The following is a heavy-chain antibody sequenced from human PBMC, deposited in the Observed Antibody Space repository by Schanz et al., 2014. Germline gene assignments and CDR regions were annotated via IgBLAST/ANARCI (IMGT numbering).Heavy chain of an antibody. V-gene: IGHV3-33*05. J-gene: IGHJ3*02. CDR1: GFTFSTYG. Sequence: QVQLVESGGGVVQPGGSLRLSCAASGFTFSTYGMHWVRQAPGKGLEWVAIISYDGRHKNYADSVKGRFTISRDNSKNTLHLQMNSLRAEDTAVYSCARVMSGNYFGAFDMWGQGTMVTVSS. CDR3: ARVMSGNYFGAFDM. CDR2: ISYDGRHK. D-gene: IGHD3-22*01.